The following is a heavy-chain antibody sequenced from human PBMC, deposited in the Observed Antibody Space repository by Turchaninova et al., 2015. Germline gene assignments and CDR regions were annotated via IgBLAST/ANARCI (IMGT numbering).Heavy chain of an antibody. D-gene: IGHD4-23*01. CDR2: IWYDGSNK. V-gene: IGHV3-33*01. CDR1: GFTFSSYG. Sequence: QVQLVESGGGVVQPGRSLRLSCAASGFTFSSYGMHWVRQAPGKGLGWVAVIWYDGSNKYYADSVKGRFTISRDNSKNTLYLQMNSLRAEDTAVYYCARDPSVGSYYFDYWGQGTLVTVSS. J-gene: IGHJ4*02. CDR3: ARDPSVGSYYFDY.